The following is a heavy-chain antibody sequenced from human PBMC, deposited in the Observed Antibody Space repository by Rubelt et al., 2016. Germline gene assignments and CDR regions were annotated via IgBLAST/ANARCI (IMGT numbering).Heavy chain of an antibody. CDR1: GFTFSNYA. CDR3: AKSGVIVATTHFDY. D-gene: IGHD5-12*01. Sequence: GGSLRLSCAASGFTFSNYAMSWVRQAPGKGLEWVSTITISGGSTDYADSVKGRFTISRDNAKNTLYLQMNSLRAEDTAVYYCAKSGVIVATTHFDYWGQGTLVTASS. CDR2: ITISGGST. V-gene: IGHV3-23*01. J-gene: IGHJ4*02.